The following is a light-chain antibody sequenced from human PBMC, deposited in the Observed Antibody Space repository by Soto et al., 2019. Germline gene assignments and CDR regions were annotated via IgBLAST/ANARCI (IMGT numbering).Light chain of an antibody. V-gene: IGLV1-44*01. J-gene: IGLJ1*01. CDR1: SSSIGSNS. CDR2: TNN. Sequence: QSVLTQPPSASGTPGQRVTISCSGSSSSIGSNSVNWYQQLPRTAPKVLIYTNNQRPSGVPDRFSGSKSGTSASLAISGLQSEDEADYYCAAWDGSLNVDVFGTGTQLTVL. CDR3: AAWDGSLNVDV.